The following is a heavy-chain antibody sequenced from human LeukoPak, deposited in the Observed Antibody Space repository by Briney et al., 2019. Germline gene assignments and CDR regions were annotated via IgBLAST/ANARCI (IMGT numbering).Heavy chain of an antibody. D-gene: IGHD5-18*01. Sequence: SQTLSLTCTVSGGSISSGGYYWSWIRQPPGKGLEWIGYIYHSGSTYYNPSLKSRVTISVDTSKNQFSLKLSSVTAADTAVYYCAREGTAMVTVDAFDIWGQGTMVTVSS. CDR1: GGSISSGGYY. CDR3: AREGTAMVTVDAFDI. J-gene: IGHJ3*02. CDR2: IYHSGST. V-gene: IGHV4-30-2*01.